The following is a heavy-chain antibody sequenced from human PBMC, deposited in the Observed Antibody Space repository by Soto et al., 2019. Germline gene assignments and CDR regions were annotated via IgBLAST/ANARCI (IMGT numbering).Heavy chain of an antibody. Sequence: QVQLVESGGGVVQPGRSLRLSCAASGFTFSSYAMHWVRQAPGKGLEWVAVISYDGSNKYYADSVKGRFTISRDNSKNTLYLQMNSLRAEDTAVYYCARDVSEGDAFDIWGPGTMVTVSS. J-gene: IGHJ3*02. CDR1: GFTFSSYA. CDR2: ISYDGSNK. D-gene: IGHD3-10*01. V-gene: IGHV3-30-3*01. CDR3: ARDVSEGDAFDI.